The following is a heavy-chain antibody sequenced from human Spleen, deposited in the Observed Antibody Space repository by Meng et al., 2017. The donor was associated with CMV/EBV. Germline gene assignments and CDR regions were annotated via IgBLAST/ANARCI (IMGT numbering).Heavy chain of an antibody. J-gene: IGHJ4*02. D-gene: IGHD6-19*01. V-gene: IGHV1-2*06. CDR3: ARDEGYSSGWYLGY. CDR2: INPHSGGT. CDR1: GYTFTGYY. Sequence: ASGYTFTGYYLHWVRQAPGQGLEWMGRINPHSGGTNYAQKFQGRVTMTRDTSISTAYMELSRLRSDDTAVYYCARDEGYSSGWYLGYWGQGTLVTVSS.